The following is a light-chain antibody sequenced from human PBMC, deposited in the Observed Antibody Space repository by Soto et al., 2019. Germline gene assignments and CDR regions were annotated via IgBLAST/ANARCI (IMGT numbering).Light chain of an antibody. CDR1: SSDVGGYNF. V-gene: IGLV2-14*01. Sequence: QSVLTQPASVSGSPGQSITISCTGTSSDVGGYNFVSWYQQHPGHAPKLMIYEVNNRPSGVSNRFSGSKSGNTASLTISGLQAEDESDYYCSSYTITNTLVFGGGTKLTVL. J-gene: IGLJ2*01. CDR3: SSYTITNTLV. CDR2: EVN.